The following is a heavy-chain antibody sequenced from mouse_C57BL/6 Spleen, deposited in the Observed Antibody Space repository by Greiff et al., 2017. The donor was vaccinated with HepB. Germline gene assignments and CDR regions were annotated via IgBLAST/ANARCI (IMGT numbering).Heavy chain of an antibody. CDR2: IDPETGGT. CDR3: TRKRGYFDY. CDR1: GYTFTDYE. J-gene: IGHJ2*01. Sequence: VKLQESGAELVRPGASVTLSCKASGYTFTDYEMHWVKQTPVHGLEWIGAIDPETGGTAYNQKFKGKAILTADKSSSTAYMELRSLTSEDSAVYYCTRKRGYFDYWGQGTTLTVSS. V-gene: IGHV1-15*01.